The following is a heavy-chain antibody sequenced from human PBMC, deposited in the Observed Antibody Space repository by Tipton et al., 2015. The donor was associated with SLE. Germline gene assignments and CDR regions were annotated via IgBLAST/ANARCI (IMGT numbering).Heavy chain of an antibody. D-gene: IGHD4-17*01. CDR3: ARDRDYGPFDY. V-gene: IGHV3-48*03. Sequence: SLRLSCAASGFTFSSYEMNWVRQAPGKGLEWVSYISSSGSTIYYADSVKGRFTISRDNAKNSLYLQMNSQRAEDTAVYYCARDRDYGPFDYWGQGTLVTVSS. CDR2: ISSSGSTI. J-gene: IGHJ4*02. CDR1: GFTFSSYE.